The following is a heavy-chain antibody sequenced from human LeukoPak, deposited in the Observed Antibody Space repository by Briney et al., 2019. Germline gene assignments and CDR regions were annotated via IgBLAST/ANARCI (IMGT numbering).Heavy chain of an antibody. J-gene: IGHJ6*03. Sequence: ASVKVSCKASGYTFTSYDINWVRQATGQGLEWMGWMNPDSGNTGYAQKFQGRVTITRNTSISTAYMELSSLRSEDTAVYYCARGVVRGVLYYYYYMDVWGKGTTVTVSS. CDR2: MNPDSGNT. V-gene: IGHV1-8*03. D-gene: IGHD3-10*01. CDR1: GYTFTSYD. CDR3: ARGVVRGVLYYYYYMDV.